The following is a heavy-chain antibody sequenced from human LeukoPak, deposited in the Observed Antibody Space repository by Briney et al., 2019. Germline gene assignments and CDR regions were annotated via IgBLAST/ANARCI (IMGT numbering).Heavy chain of an antibody. V-gene: IGHV1-2*02. CDR1: GYTFTGYY. CDR3: ACAPNPYNWNNEAFDI. Sequence: ASVKVSCKASGYTFTGYYMHWVRQAPGQGLEWMGWINPNSGGTNYAQKFQGRVTMTRDTSISTAYMELSRLRSDDTAVYYCACAPNPYNWNNEAFDIWGQGTMVTVSS. J-gene: IGHJ3*02. CDR2: INPNSGGT. D-gene: IGHD1/OR15-1a*01.